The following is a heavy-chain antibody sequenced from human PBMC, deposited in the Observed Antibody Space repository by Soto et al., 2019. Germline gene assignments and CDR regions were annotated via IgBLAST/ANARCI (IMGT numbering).Heavy chain of an antibody. CDR1: GFTFSSYA. J-gene: IGHJ5*02. D-gene: IGHD1-26*01. CDR2: ISYDGSNK. V-gene: IGHV3-30-3*01. Sequence: QVQLVESGGGVVQPGRSLRLSCAASGFTFSSYAMHWVRQAPGKGLEWVAVISYDGSNKYYADSVKGRFTISRDNSKNTLYLQMNSLRAEDTAVYYCAREMGDKIRFWFDPWGQGTLVTVSS. CDR3: AREMGDKIRFWFDP.